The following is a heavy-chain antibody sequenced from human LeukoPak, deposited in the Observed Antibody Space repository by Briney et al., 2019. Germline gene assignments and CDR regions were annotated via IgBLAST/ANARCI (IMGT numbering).Heavy chain of an antibody. D-gene: IGHD1-26*01. CDR2: IKQDGSEK. CDR1: GFTFSSYW. J-gene: IGHJ6*04. CDR3: ARDLIVGAPMNI. V-gene: IGHV3-7*01. Sequence: GGSLRLSCAASGFTFSSYWMNWVRQAPGKGLEWVANIKQDGSEKYYVDSVKGRFTISRDNAKNSLYLEMNSLRAEDTAVYYCARDLIVGAPMNIWGKGTTVTVSS.